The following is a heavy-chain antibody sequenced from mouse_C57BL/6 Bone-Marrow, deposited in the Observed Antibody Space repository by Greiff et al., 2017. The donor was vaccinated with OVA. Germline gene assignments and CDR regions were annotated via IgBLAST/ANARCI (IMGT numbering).Heavy chain of an antibody. D-gene: IGHD2-4*01. CDR3: AREGIYYDPHGLYYYAMDY. CDR1: GYTFTSYW. CDR2: IDPSDSYT. Sequence: VKLVESGAELVRPGTSVKLSCKASGYTFTSYWMHWVKQRPGQGLEWIGVIDPSDSYTNYNQKFKGKATLTVDTSSSTAYMQLSSLTSEDSAVYYCAREGIYYDPHGLYYYAMDYWGQGTSVTVSS. J-gene: IGHJ4*01. V-gene: IGHV1-59*01.